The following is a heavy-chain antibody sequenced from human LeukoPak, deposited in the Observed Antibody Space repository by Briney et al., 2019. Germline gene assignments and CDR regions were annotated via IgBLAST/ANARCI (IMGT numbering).Heavy chain of an antibody. V-gene: IGHV3-66*01. CDR3: ARVRSALTNWFDP. D-gene: IGHD3-3*01. CDR1: GLTVSSSY. Sequence: GGSLRLSCAASGLTVSSSYMSWVRQAPGKGLEWVSAIYSGGSTYYADSVKGRFTISRDNSKNTLSLQMNSLRAEDTAVYYCARVRSALTNWFDPWGQGTLVTVAS. J-gene: IGHJ5*02. CDR2: IYSGGST.